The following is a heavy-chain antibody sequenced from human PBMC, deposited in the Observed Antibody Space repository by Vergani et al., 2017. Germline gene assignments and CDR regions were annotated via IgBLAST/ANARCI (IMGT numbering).Heavy chain of an antibody. V-gene: IGHV1-46*01. J-gene: IGHJ6*02. CDR3: AREGLGTTVTLGHYGMDV. CDR1: GYTFTSYY. Sequence: QVQLVQSGAEVKKPGASVKVSCKASGYTFTSYYMHWVRQAPGQGLEWMGIINPSGGSTSYAQKFQGRGTMTRDTSTSTVYMELSSLRSEDTAVYYCAREGLGTTVTLGHYGMDVWGQGTTVTVSS. D-gene: IGHD4-11*01. CDR2: INPSGGST.